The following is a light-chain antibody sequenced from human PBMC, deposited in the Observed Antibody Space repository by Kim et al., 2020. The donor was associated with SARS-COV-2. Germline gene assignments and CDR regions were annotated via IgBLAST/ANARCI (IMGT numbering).Light chain of an antibody. V-gene: IGKV1-17*01. CDR3: LQHRTYPIT. CDR2: GAS. CDR1: QDIGND. Sequence: AAVGDKSTITCRASQDIGNDLGWYQQNPGRAPKRLIYGASNLQSRVPSRFSCSESETEFTLTINSLQPEDFATYFWLQHRTYPITFGQGTRLEIK. J-gene: IGKJ5*01.